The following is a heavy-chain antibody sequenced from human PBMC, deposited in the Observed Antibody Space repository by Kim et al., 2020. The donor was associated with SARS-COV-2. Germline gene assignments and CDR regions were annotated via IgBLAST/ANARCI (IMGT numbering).Heavy chain of an antibody. D-gene: IGHD6-19*01. Sequence: GGSLRLSCAASGFTFRSYGMHWVRQAPGKGLEWVAVISYDGSNKYYADSVKGRFTISRDNSKNTLDLQMNSLRAEDTAVYYCARDRQWLAYYYYGLAGWG. CDR3: ARDRQWLAYYYYGLAG. CDR2: ISYDGSNK. J-gene: IGHJ6*01. V-gene: IGHV3-33*05. CDR1: GFTFRSYG.